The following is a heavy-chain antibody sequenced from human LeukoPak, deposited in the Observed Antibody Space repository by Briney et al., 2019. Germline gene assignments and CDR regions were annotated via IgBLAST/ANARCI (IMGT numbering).Heavy chain of an antibody. CDR1: AFTFSSYW. J-gene: IGHJ4*02. Sequence: GGSLRLSCAASAFTFSSYWMSWVRQAPGNGLEWVAHIDQDGSEKYYVDSVKGRFTISRDNAKNSLFMQMNSLRVEDTAVYYCARLYDSNRDHSGYGYWGRGTLVTVSS. D-gene: IGHD5-12*01. CDR2: IDQDGSEK. V-gene: IGHV3-7*01. CDR3: ARLYDSNRDHSGYGY.